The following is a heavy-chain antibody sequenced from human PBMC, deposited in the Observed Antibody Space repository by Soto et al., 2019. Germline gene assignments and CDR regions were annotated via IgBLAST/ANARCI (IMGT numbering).Heavy chain of an antibody. CDR1: GGSFSRYA. J-gene: IGHJ4*01. D-gene: IGHD5-12*01. V-gene: IGHV1-69*13. CDR2: IIPIFGTA. CDR3: AIDVEGANSGYDFCY. Sequence: SVKVSCKASGGSFSRYAMGWVRQASGQGLEWMGGIIPIFGTANYAQKFQGRVTITADESTSTAYMELSSLRSEDTAVYYCAIDVEGANSGYDFCYRAQRTLVTVSS.